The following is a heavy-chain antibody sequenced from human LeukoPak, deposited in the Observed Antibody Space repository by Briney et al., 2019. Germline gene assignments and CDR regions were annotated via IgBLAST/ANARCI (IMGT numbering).Heavy chain of an antibody. CDR1: GFTFSTYS. J-gene: IGHJ4*02. D-gene: IGHD2-21*02. V-gene: IGHV3-7*01. CDR2: INRDGSEK. CDR3: ARGFQRGDSPV. Sequence: GGSLRLSCAASGFTFSTYSLSWLHQTPGKGLEWVAKINRDGSEKGYVDSVKGRFTISRDNAKGSLYLQLNSLRAEDTAVYYCARGFQRGDSPVWGQGTLVTVSS.